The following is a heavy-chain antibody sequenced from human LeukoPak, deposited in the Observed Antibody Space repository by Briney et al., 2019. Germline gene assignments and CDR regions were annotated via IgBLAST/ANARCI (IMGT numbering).Heavy chain of an antibody. CDR1: GGSISNSNW. J-gene: IGHJ4*02. CDR2: IYHSGKT. V-gene: IGHV4-4*02. D-gene: IGHD3-3*01. CDR3: ARIKTIFKGYFDY. Sequence: PSGTLSLTCAVSGGSISNSNWWTWVRQPPGKGLEWIGEIYHSGKTNYNPSLKSRVTISVDTSKNQFSLKLSSVTAADTAVYYCARIKTIFKGYFDYWGQGTLVTVSS.